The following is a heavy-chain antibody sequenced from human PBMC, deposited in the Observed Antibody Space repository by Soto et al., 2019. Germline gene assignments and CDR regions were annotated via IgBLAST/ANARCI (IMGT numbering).Heavy chain of an antibody. CDR1: GFTFSTYW. CDR2: INTDGSTT. V-gene: IGHV3-74*01. CDR3: XXXXXXXXXY. J-gene: IGHJ4*02. Sequence: EVQLVESGGGLVQPGGSLRLSCAASGFTFSTYWMHWVRXXPGKGLEWVSRINTDGSTTNHADSVKGRFTISRDNAKNTLXXXXXXXXXXXXXXXXXXXXXXXXXXYWGQGTLVTVSS.